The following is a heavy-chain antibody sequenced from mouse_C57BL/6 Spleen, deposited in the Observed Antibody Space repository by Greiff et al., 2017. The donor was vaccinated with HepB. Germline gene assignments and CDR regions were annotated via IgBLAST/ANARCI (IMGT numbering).Heavy chain of an antibody. CDR1: GYTFTSYW. CDR3: ARPYYGSSYGYFDV. Sequence: QVQLQQPGAELVMPGASVKLSCKASGYTFTSYWMHWVKQRPGQGLEWIGEIDPSDSYTNYNQKFKGKSTFTVDKSSSTAYMQLSSLTSEDSAVYYCARPYYGSSYGYFDVWGTGTTVTVSS. J-gene: IGHJ1*03. D-gene: IGHD1-1*01. V-gene: IGHV1-69*01. CDR2: IDPSDSYT.